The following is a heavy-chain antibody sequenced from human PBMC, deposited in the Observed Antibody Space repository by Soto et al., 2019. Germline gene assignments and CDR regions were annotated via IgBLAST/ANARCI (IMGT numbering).Heavy chain of an antibody. J-gene: IGHJ4*02. CDR3: ATDGIEVMTAIYYFVHY. CDR2: IKSKPDGGAT. D-gene: IGHD2-21*02. Sequence: PGGSLRLSCAASGLPFSKAWMSWVRQAPGKGLEWVGRIKSKPDGGATDYAAPVKGRFTISRDDSKNTLYLQMTSLKTEDTAVYYCATDGIEVMTAIYYFVHYWGRGTQVTV. V-gene: IGHV3-15*01. CDR1: GLPFSKAW.